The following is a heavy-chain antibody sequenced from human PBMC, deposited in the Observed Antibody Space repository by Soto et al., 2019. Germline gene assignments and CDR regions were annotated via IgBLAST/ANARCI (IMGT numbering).Heavy chain of an antibody. CDR1: GYNFTSYY. V-gene: IGHV1-46*01. CDR2: INPSGGST. Sequence: ASVKVSCKASGYNFTSYYMHWVRQAPGQGLEWMGIINPSGGSTSYAQKFQGRVTMTRDTSTSTVYMELSSLRSEDTAVYYCARDRGSGWSVAYYFDYWGQGTLVTVS. J-gene: IGHJ4*02. D-gene: IGHD6-19*01. CDR3: ARDRGSGWSVAYYFDY.